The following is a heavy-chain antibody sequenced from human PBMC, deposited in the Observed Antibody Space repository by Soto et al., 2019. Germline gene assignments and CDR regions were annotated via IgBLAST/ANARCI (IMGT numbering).Heavy chain of an antibody. CDR3: ARGSSSNYYYYGIDV. D-gene: IGHD6-6*01. J-gene: IGHJ6*02. V-gene: IGHV3-7*03. Sequence: EVQLVESGGGLVQPGGSLRLSCAASGFTFSSYWMSWVRQAPGKGLEWVANIKQDGSEKYYVDSVKGRFTISRDNAKNSLYLQMNSLRAEDTAVYYCARGSSSNYYYYGIDVWGQGTTVTVSS. CDR1: GFTFSSYW. CDR2: IKQDGSEK.